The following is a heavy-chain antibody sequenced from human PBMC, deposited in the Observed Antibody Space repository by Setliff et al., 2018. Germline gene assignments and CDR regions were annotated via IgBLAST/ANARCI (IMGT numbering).Heavy chain of an antibody. D-gene: IGHD6-25*01. J-gene: IGHJ4*02. Sequence: GASVKVSCKASGYTFENYGIAWVRQAPGQGLQWMGWISVYGGNTDYAQSLQDGVTMTRDTSTNTVYMELKSLRSDDTGMYYCARDLHPPGLAAAVVLGYWGLGTLVTVSS. V-gene: IGHV1-18*01. CDR2: ISVYGGNT. CDR1: GYTFENYG. CDR3: ARDLHPPGLAAAVVLGY.